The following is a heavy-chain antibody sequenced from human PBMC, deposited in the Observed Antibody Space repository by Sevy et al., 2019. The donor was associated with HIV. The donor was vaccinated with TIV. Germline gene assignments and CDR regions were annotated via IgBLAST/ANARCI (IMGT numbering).Heavy chain of an antibody. Sequence: SETLSLTCTVSGDSISSSSYYWGWIRQPPGKGLEWIGQIYCSGNTYYSPSLKSRVTISVDRSKNQFSLRLNSVTAADTAVYYCARYVGAAVDWFDPWGQGTLVTVSS. V-gene: IGHV4-39*01. J-gene: IGHJ5*02. CDR2: IYCSGNT. D-gene: IGHD2-21*02. CDR1: GDSISSSSYY. CDR3: ARYVGAAVDWFDP.